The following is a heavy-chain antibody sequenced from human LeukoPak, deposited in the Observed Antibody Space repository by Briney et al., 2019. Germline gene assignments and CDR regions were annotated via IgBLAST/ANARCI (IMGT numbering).Heavy chain of an antibody. CDR3: ARGDQGGYCEFDY. CDR1: GYTFTGYY. J-gene: IGHJ4*02. V-gene: IGHV1-2*02. Sequence: ASVKVSCKASGYTFTGYYMHWVRQAPGQGLEWMGWINPNSGGTNYAQKFQGRVTMTRDTSISTAYMELSRLRSDDTAVYYCARGDQGGYCEFDYWGQGTLVTVSS. CDR2: INPNSGGT. D-gene: IGHD3-10*01.